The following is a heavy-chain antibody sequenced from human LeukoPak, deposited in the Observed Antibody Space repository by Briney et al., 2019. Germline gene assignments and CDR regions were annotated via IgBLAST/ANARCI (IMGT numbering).Heavy chain of an antibody. CDR2: ISYSGST. V-gene: IGHV4-59*12. J-gene: IGHJ4*02. D-gene: IGHD6-6*01. CDR1: GGSITVYY. Sequence: SETLSLTCSVSGGSITVYYWNWIRQSPGKGLEWIGSISYSGSTNYNPSLKSRVTISIDTSKNRFSLKVSSVIATDTAMYYCARGGSRSYTSSTLDYWGQGTLVTVSS. CDR3: ARGGSRSYTSSTLDY.